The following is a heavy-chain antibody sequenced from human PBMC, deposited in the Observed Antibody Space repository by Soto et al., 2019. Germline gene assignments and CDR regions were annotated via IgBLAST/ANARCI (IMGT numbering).Heavy chain of an antibody. V-gene: IGHV2-26*01. CDR3: ARIWGPTYYCDY. CDR1: GFSLSTSGVG. D-gene: IGHD3-16*01. CDR2: IFSNDEK. J-gene: IGHJ4*02. Sequence: SGPTLVNPTQTLTLTCTFSGFSLSTSGVGVGWIRQPPGKALEWLAHIFSNDEKSYSTSLKSRLTISKDTSKSQVVLTMTNMDPVDTATYYCARIWGPTYYCDYWGQGTLVTVSS.